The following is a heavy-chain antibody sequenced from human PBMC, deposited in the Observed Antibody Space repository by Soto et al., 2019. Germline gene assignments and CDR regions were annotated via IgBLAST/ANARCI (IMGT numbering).Heavy chain of an antibody. J-gene: IGHJ4*02. V-gene: IGHV3-74*01. CDR3: ARDWGTGFYQLDS. CDR2: INPDGSAT. D-gene: IGHD2-2*01. Sequence: GGSLRLSCAASGFTFSSYWMHWVRQAPGKGLVWVSRINPDGSATNYADSVKGRFTISRDNAQNTLYLQMNSLRAEDTAVFYCARDWGTGFYQLDSWGQGTLVTVSS. CDR1: GFTFSSYW.